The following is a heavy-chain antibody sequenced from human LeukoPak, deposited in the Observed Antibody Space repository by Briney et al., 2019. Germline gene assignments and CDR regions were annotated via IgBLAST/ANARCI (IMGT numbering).Heavy chain of an antibody. D-gene: IGHD2-21*02. Sequence: GTSLRLSCATSGFNFGHYGFHWARQAPGKGLEWVSSISSSSSYIYYADSVKGRFTISRDNAKNSLYLQMNSLRAEDTAVYYCARAFESGGDRSGAMDVWGQGTTVTVSS. J-gene: IGHJ6*02. CDR1: GFNFGHYG. CDR2: ISSSSSYI. CDR3: ARAFESGGDRSGAMDV. V-gene: IGHV3-21*01.